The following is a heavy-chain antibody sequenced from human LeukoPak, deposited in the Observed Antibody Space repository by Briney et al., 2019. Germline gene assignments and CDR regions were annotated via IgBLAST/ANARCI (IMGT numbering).Heavy chain of an antibody. D-gene: IGHD3-10*02. Sequence: GGSLRPSCAASGFTVSSNYMSWVRQAPGKGLEWVSVIYSGGSTYYADSVKGRFTISRDNAKNSLYLQMNNLRAEDTAVYYCAELGITMIGGVWGKGTTVTISS. J-gene: IGHJ6*04. V-gene: IGHV3-66*01. CDR1: GFTVSSNY. CDR2: IYSGGST. CDR3: AELGITMIGGV.